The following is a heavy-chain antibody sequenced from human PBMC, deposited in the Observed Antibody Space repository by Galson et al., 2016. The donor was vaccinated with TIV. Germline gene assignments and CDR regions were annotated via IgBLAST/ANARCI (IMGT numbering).Heavy chain of an antibody. D-gene: IGHD2-21*01. CDR3: ATLGCCEDCCSGIGY. CDR2: IYPEDSDT. Sequence: HSGAEVKKSGESLKISCETSGYTFTTSWIAWVRQMPGKGLECMGIIYPEDSDTRYSPSFQGLVTISADTSINTASLHWSSLKASDSAMYYCATLGCCEDCCSGIGYWGQGTLVTVSS. J-gene: IGHJ4*02. V-gene: IGHV5-51*01. CDR1: GYTFTTSW.